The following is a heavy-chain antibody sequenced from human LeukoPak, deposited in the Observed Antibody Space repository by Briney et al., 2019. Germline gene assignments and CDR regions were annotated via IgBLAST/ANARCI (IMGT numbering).Heavy chain of an antibody. D-gene: IGHD3-22*01. Sequence: ASVKVSCRASDYTFTNCGINWVRQAPGQGLEWMGWISGYNDNTNYAQNFQGRVTMTTDTSTSTAYMELRSLRSNDTAVYYCARAYYYDTSGYYQFDSWGQGSLVTVSS. CDR1: DYTFTNCG. J-gene: IGHJ4*02. CDR3: ARAYYYDTSGYYQFDS. CDR2: ISGYNDNT. V-gene: IGHV1-18*01.